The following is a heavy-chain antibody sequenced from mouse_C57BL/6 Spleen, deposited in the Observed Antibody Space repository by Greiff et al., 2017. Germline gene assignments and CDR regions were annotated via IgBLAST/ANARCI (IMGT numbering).Heavy chain of an antibody. CDR1: GYTFTSYW. V-gene: IGHV1-74*01. CDR2: IHPSDSDT. J-gene: IGHJ3*01. Sequence: QVQLQQPGAELVKPGASVKVSCKASGYTFTSYWMHWVKQRPGQGLEWIGRIHPSDSDTNYNQKFKGQATVTVDKSPSTAYMKLSSLTSEDSAVYYCAIDYYGSSYFAYWGQGTLVTVSA. D-gene: IGHD1-1*01. CDR3: AIDYYGSSYFAY.